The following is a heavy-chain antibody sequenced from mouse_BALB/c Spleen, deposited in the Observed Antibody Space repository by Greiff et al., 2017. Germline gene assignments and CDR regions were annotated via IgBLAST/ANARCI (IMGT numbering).Heavy chain of an antibody. CDR2: IWAGGST. Sequence: VKLVESGPGLVAPSQSLSITCTVSGFSLTSYGVHWVRQPPGKGLEWLGVIWAGGSTNYNSALMSRLSISKDNSKSQVFLKMNSLQTDDTAMYYCARDGGYDAGVYFDYWGQGTTLTVSS. V-gene: IGHV2-9*02. CDR3: ARDGGYDAGVYFDY. D-gene: IGHD2-14*01. CDR1: GFSLTSYG. J-gene: IGHJ2*01.